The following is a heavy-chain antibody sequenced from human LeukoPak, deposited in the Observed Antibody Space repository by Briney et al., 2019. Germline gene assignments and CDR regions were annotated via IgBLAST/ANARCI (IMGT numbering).Heavy chain of an antibody. D-gene: IGHD5-18*01. J-gene: IGHJ4*02. CDR1: GFTFSSYS. CDR2: ISSSSSTI. CDR3: ARIGYSYGYGY. V-gene: IGHV3-48*02. Sequence: GGSLRLSCAASGFTFSSYSMNWVRQAPGKGLEWVSYISSSSSTIYYADSVKGRFTISRDNAKNSLYLQMNSLRDGDTAVYYCARIGYSYGYGYWDQGTLVTVSS.